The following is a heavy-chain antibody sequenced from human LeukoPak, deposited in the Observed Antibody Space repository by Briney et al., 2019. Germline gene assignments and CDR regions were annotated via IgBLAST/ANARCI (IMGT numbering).Heavy chain of an antibody. D-gene: IGHD3-10*01. CDR2: ISSSSSTI. CDR3: AKSPRLYGSGSYYNYYFDY. J-gene: IGHJ4*02. Sequence: GGSLRLSCAASGFTFSSYSMNWVRQAPGKGLEWVSYISSSSSTIYYADSVKGRFTISRDNAKNSLYLQMNSLRAEDTAVYYCAKSPRLYGSGSYYNYYFDYWGQGTLVTVSS. CDR1: GFTFSSYS. V-gene: IGHV3-48*01.